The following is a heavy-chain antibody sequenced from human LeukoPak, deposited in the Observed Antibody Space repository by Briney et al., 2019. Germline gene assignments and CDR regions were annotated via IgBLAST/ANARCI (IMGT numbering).Heavy chain of an antibody. Sequence: GRSLRLSCAASGFTFDDYAIHWVRQAPGKGLEWVSGISWNSGSIGYADSVKGRFTISRDNSKNTLYLQMSSLRADDTAVYYCVRGTGYWGQGTLVTVSS. V-gene: IGHV3-9*01. CDR3: VRGTGY. CDR2: ISWNSGSI. CDR1: GFTFDDYA. J-gene: IGHJ4*02.